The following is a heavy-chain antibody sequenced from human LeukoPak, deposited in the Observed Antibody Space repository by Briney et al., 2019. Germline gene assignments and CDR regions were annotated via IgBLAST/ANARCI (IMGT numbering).Heavy chain of an antibody. D-gene: IGHD6-19*01. CDR2: INPNSGGT. CDR3: ARGYSSGWYDRIFDY. Sequence: ASVKVSCKASGYTFTGYYMHWVRQAPGQGLEWMGWINPNSGGTNYAQKFQGWVTMTGDTSISTAYMELSRLRSDDTAVYYCARGYSSGWYDRIFDYWGQGTLVTVSS. CDR1: GYTFTGYY. J-gene: IGHJ4*02. V-gene: IGHV1-2*04.